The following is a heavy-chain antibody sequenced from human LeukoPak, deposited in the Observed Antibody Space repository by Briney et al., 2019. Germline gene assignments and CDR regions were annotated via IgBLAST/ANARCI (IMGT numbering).Heavy chain of an antibody. CDR2: VGGTDGRT. CDR3: AKDGSYYFDY. Sequence: GGSLRLSCAASGFTFSTYNMDWVRQAPGKGLEWVSAVGGTDGRTYYAAFVKGRFTIYRDNSKNTLYLQMNSLRAEDTAVYYCAKDGSYYFDYWGQGTLVTVSS. J-gene: IGHJ4*02. V-gene: IGHV3-23*01. CDR1: GFTFSTYN.